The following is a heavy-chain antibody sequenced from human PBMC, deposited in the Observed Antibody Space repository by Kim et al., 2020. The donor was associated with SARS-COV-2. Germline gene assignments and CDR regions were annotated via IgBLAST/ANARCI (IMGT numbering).Heavy chain of an antibody. CDR3: ARVASSGKGYYYYMDV. Sequence: VKGRFTISRDNAKNSLYLQMNSLRAEDTAVYYCARVASSGKGYYYYMDVWGKGTTVTVSS. J-gene: IGHJ6*03. D-gene: IGHD1-26*01. V-gene: IGHV3-21*01.